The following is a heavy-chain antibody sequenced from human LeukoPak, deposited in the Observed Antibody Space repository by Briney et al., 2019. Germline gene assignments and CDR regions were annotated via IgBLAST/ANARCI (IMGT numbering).Heavy chain of an antibody. CDR1: GGTFSSYA. Sequence: SVKVSCKASGGTFSSYAISWVRQAPGQGLEWMGGIIPIFGTANYAQKFQGRVTITADKSTSTAYMELSSLRSEDMAVYYCARANYDSSGYAHWGQGTLVTVSS. CDR2: IIPIFGTA. V-gene: IGHV1-69*06. CDR3: ARANYDSSGYAH. D-gene: IGHD3-22*01. J-gene: IGHJ4*02.